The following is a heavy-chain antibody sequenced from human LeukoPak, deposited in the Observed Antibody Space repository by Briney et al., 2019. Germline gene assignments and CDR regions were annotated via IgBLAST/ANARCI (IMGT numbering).Heavy chain of an antibody. CDR3: ARATGEGIAEY. CDR1: GGSISSGSYY. Sequence: SQTLSLTCTVSGGSISSGSYYWSWIRQPAGKGLEWIGRIYTSGSTNYNPSLKSRVTISVDTSKNQFSLKLSSVTAADTAVYYCARATGEGIAEYWGQGTLVTVSS. J-gene: IGHJ4*02. D-gene: IGHD6-13*01. V-gene: IGHV4-61*02. CDR2: IYTSGST.